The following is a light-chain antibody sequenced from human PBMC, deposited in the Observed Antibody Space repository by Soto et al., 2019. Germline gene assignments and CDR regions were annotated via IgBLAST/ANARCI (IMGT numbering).Light chain of an antibody. CDR2: DAS. Sequence: EIQMTQSPSTLSAFVGDRVTFTCLASQSINNCLAWYQQKPGKAPKLLISDASSLEPGVPSRFSGSGSGTEFTLSINSLQPDDFATYYCQPSYSTLITVGPGTRLEIK. CDR1: QSINNC. J-gene: IGKJ5*01. V-gene: IGKV1-5*01. CDR3: QPSYSTLIT.